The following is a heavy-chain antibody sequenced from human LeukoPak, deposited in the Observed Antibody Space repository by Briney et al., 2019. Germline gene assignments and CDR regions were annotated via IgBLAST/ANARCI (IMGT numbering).Heavy chain of an antibody. J-gene: IGHJ4*02. CDR2: IYSGGDT. CDR3: ARERGRGVISPYFDQ. Sequence: GGSLRLSCAASGFTVSSNYMSWVRQAPGRGLEWVSVIYSGGDTRYADSAKGRSTISRDNSKNTLYLQMNSLRAEDTALYYCARERGRGVISPYFDQWGQGTLVTVSS. CDR1: GFTVSSNY. D-gene: IGHD3-10*01. V-gene: IGHV3-66*01.